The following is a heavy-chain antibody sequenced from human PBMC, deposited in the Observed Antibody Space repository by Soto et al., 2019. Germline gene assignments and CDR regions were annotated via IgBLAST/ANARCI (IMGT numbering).Heavy chain of an antibody. CDR3: ARGQLVTFDY. V-gene: IGHV4-30-4*01. Sequence: RLPETLSLTCTVSGGSISNGDYYWSWIRQPPGKGLEWIGYIYYSGSTYYNPSLKSRVTISVDTSKNQFSLKLSSVTAADTAVYYCARGQLVTFDYWGQGTLVTVSS. D-gene: IGHD6-13*01. CDR2: IYYSGST. J-gene: IGHJ4*02. CDR1: GGSISNGDYY.